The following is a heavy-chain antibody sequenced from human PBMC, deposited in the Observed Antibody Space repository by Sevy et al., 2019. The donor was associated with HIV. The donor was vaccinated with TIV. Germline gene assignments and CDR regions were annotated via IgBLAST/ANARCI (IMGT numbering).Heavy chain of an antibody. V-gene: IGHV4-39*01. CDR1: GGSISSSSYY. Sequence: SETLSLTCTVSGGSISSSSYYWGWIRQPPGKGLEWIGSIYYSGSTYYNPSLKSRVTISVDTSKNQFSLKLGSVTAADTAVYYCARAWELLGAFDIWGQGTMVTVSS. D-gene: IGHD1-26*01. CDR2: IYYSGST. J-gene: IGHJ3*02. CDR3: ARAWELLGAFDI.